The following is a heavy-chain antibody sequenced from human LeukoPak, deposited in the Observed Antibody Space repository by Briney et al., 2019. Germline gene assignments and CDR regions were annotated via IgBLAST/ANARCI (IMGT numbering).Heavy chain of an antibody. V-gene: IGHV4-61*02. J-gene: IGHJ5*02. CDR3: ARDLASWRGGFDP. Sequence: SETLSLTCTVSGGSISSGSYYWSWIRQPAGKGLEWIGRIYTSGSTNYNPSLKSRVTISVDTSKNQFSLKLSSVTAADTAVYYCARDLASWRGGFDPWGQGTLVTVSS. D-gene: IGHD3-10*01. CDR1: GGSISSGSYY. CDR2: IYTSGST.